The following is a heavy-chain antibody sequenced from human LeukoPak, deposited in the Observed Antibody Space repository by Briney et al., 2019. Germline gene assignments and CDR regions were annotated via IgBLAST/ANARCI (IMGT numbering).Heavy chain of an antibody. CDR3: ARLYYGSGSLARDY. V-gene: IGHV3-21*01. D-gene: IGHD3-10*01. Sequence: GGSLRLSCAASGFTFSSYNMNWVRQAPGKGLEWVSYISSTSTYKSYADSLKGRFTISRDNGKNSLSLQMNSLRAEDTAVYYCARLYYGSGSLARDYWGQGTLVTVSS. J-gene: IGHJ4*02. CDR2: ISSTSTYK. CDR1: GFTFSSYN.